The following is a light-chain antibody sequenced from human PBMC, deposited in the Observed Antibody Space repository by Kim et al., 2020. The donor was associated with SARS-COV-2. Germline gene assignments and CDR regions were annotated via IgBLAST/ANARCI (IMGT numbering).Light chain of an antibody. Sequence: QSVLTQPPSASGTPGQRVTISCSGSRSNIGSNTVNWYQQLTGTAPKLLIYSNNQRPSGVPDRFSGSKSGTSASLAISGLQSEDEADYYCAAWDDSLNGSYVFGTGTKVTVL. J-gene: IGLJ1*01. CDR3: AAWDDSLNGSYV. CDR2: SNN. V-gene: IGLV1-44*01. CDR1: RSNIGSNT.